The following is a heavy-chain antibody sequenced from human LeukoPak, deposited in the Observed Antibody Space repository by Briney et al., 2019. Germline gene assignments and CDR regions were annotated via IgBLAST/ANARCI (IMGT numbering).Heavy chain of an antibody. CDR3: ARSDWDPFYFDY. J-gene: IGHJ4*02. Sequence: PSETLSLTCTVSGGSISSYYWSWIRQPPGKGLEWIGYIYYSGSTNYHPSLKSRVTISVDTSKNQFSLKLSSVTAADTAVYYCARSDWDPFYFDYWGQGTLVTVSS. V-gene: IGHV4-59*01. D-gene: IGHD2-21*02. CDR1: GGSISSYY. CDR2: IYYSGST.